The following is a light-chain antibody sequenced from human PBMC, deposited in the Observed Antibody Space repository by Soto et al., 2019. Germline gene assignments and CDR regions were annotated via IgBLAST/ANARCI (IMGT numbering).Light chain of an antibody. CDR2: GAS. J-gene: IGKJ4*01. Sequence: IQMTPSPSYVSASIGDGVRRICRASRGSSSWLVWLQQKPGKAPKVLIYGASSLESGVPSRFSGSGSGTDFTLTISRLQPEDSATYYCQQDSSFPLTFGEGTQVDIK. CDR3: QQDSSFPLT. CDR1: RGSSSW. V-gene: IGKV1-12*01.